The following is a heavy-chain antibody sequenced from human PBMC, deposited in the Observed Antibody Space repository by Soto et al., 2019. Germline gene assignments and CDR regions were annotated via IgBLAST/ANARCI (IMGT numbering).Heavy chain of an antibody. CDR1: GGSVSSGSYY. CDR3: ARGMYTSYDSSGYPFDY. CDR2: IYYSGST. V-gene: IGHV4-61*01. D-gene: IGHD3-22*01. J-gene: IGHJ4*02. Sequence: SSETLSLTCTVSGGSVSSGSYYWSWIRQPPGKGLEWIGYIYYSGSTNYNPSLKSRVTISVDTSKNQFSLKLSSVTAADTAVYYCARGMYTSYDSSGYPFDYWGQGTLVTVSS.